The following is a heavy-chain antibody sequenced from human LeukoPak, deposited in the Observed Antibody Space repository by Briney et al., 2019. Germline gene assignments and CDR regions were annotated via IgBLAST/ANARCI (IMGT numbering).Heavy chain of an antibody. V-gene: IGHV3-74*01. CDR1: GFTFSRDW. J-gene: IGHJ6*02. D-gene: IGHD2/OR15-2a*01. CDR3: ASYLTSIPSGMDV. CDR2: ISTDGSST. Sequence: GGSLRPSCAASGFTFSRDWMHWLRQAPGKGLVWVSRISTDGSSTSYADSVKGRFTISRDNGKNTLYLQMNSLRAEDTAVYYCASYLTSIPSGMDVWGQGTTVTVSS.